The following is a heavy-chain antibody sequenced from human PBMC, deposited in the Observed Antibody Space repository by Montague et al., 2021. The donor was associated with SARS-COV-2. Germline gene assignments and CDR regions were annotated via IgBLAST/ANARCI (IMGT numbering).Heavy chain of an antibody. V-gene: IGHV2-70*01. CDR3: ARSYGTTVVTRAFDY. Sequence: PALVKPTQTLTLTCTFSGFSLSTSGMCVSWIRQPPGKALEWLTLIDWDDDKYYSTSLKTRLTISKDTSKNQVVLTMTNMDPVATATYYCARSYGTTVVTRAFDYWGQGTLVTVSS. CDR2: IDWDDDK. D-gene: IGHD4-23*01. J-gene: IGHJ4*02. CDR1: GFSLSTSGMC.